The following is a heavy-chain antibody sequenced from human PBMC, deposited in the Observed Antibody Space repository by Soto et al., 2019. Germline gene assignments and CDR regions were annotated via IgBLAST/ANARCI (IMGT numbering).Heavy chain of an antibody. CDR1: GYSFTSYW. CDR3: ARHKTRVLVVAAISYFYYYALDV. CDR2: IYPGDSDT. V-gene: IGHV5-51*01. Sequence: GESLKISCKGSGYSFTSYWIGWVRQMPGKGLEWMGIIYPGDSDTRYSPSFQGQVTISADKSISTAYLQWSSLKASDTATYYCARHKTRVLVVAAISYFYYYALDVWGQGTTVTVSS. D-gene: IGHD2-8*02. J-gene: IGHJ6*02.